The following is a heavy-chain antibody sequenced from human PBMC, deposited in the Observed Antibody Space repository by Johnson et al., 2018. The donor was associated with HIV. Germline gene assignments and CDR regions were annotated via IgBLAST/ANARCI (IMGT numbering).Heavy chain of an antibody. CDR2: ISYDGSNK. V-gene: IGHV3-30*14. J-gene: IGHJ3*02. CDR1: GFTSSSYA. Sequence: QVQLVESGGGVVQPGRSLRLSCAASGFTSSSYAMHCVRQAPGKGLEWVAAISYDGSNKYYADSVKGRFTISRDNSKHSLFLQMNSLRVEDTAVYYCARSGGYPNAFDMWGQGTLVTVPA. CDR3: ARSGGYPNAFDM. D-gene: IGHD6-13*01.